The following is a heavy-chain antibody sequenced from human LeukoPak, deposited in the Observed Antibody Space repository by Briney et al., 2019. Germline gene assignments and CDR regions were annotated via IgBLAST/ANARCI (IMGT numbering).Heavy chain of an antibody. J-gene: IGHJ4*02. V-gene: IGHV6-1*01. D-gene: IGHD3-10*01. CDR1: GDSVSSNSAT. CDR3: ARNYYGSGSYYSHFDY. Sequence: SQTLSLTCAISGDSVSSNSATWNWIRQSPSRGLEWLGRTYYRSKWDNDYAVSVKSRITINPDTSRNQFSLQLKSVTPEDTAVYYCARNYYGSGSYYSHFDYWGQGTLVTVSS. CDR2: TYYRSKWDN.